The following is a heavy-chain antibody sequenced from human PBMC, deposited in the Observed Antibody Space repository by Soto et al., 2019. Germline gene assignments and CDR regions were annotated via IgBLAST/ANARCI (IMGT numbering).Heavy chain of an antibody. J-gene: IGHJ5*02. Sequence: QVQLQESGPGLVKPSQTLSLTCTVSGGSISSGDYYWSWIRQPPGKGLEWIGYIYHSGNTYYNPSLKSRVTISVDTSKNQFSLKLISVTAADTAVYYCARERPDGARLDPWGQGTLVTVSS. CDR1: GGSISSGDYY. V-gene: IGHV4-30-4*01. CDR2: IYHSGNT. CDR3: ARERPDGARLDP. D-gene: IGHD6-6*01.